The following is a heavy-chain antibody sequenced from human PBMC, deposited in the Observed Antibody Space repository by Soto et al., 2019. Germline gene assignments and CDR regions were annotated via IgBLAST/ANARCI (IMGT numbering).Heavy chain of an antibody. V-gene: IGHV3-23*01. CDR1: GFTFRSYT. CDR2: IIGGNGDT. D-gene: IGHD2-8*01. Sequence: PGGSLRLSCAASGFTFRSYTMSWVRQAPGKGLEWVSSIIGGNGDTFYAASVTGRFTISRDISKSTLYLQMNSLRAEDTAVYYCAKDGPIVLMVYAIDYYYYMDVWGKGTTVTVSS. CDR3: AKDGPIVLMVYAIDYYYYMDV. J-gene: IGHJ6*03.